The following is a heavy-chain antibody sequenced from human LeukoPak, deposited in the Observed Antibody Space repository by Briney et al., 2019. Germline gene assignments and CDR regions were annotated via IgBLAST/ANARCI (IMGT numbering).Heavy chain of an antibody. CDR3: ARVGSTKVDP. V-gene: IGHV1-46*01. CDR2: IKPSGGST. Sequence: ASVKVSCKASGYTFTSYYMHWVRQAPGQGLGWMGIIKPSGGSTSYAQKFQGRVTMTRDTSTSTVYMELSSLRSEDTAVYYCARVGSTKVDPWGQGTLVTVSS. J-gene: IGHJ5*02. D-gene: IGHD2-2*01. CDR1: GYTFTSYY.